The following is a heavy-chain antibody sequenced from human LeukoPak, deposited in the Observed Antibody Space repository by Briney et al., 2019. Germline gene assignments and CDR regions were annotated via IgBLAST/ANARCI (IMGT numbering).Heavy chain of an antibody. V-gene: IGHV1-46*01. J-gene: IGHJ5*02. D-gene: IGHD6-25*01. Sequence: ASVKVSCKASGYTFTSYYMHWVRQAPGQGLEWMGIINPSGGSTSYSQKFQGRGTMTRETTTSTVYMELSSLRSEDTAVYYCARDSGTNWFDPWGQGPLVTVSA. CDR2: INPSGGST. CDR3: ARDSGTNWFDP. CDR1: GYTFTSYY.